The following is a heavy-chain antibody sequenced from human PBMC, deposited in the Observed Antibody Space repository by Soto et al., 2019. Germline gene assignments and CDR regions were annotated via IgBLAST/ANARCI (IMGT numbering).Heavy chain of an antibody. CDR1: GFTFSSYG. CDR2: ISYDGSNK. J-gene: IGHJ4*02. D-gene: IGHD3-3*01. CDR3: AKWGYDFWSGDADFDY. Sequence: QVQLVESGGGVVQPGRSLRLSCAASGFTFSSYGMHWVRQAPGKGLEWVAVISYDGSNKYYADSVKGRFTISRDNSKNMLDLQMNSLRAEDTAVYYCAKWGYDFWSGDADFDYWGQGTLVTVSS. V-gene: IGHV3-30*18.